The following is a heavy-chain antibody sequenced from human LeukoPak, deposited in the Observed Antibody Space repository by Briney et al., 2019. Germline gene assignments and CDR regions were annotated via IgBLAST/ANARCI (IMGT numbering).Heavy chain of an antibody. J-gene: IGHJ4*02. CDR2: ISTNGGST. CDR3: ARERVDCSGGSCLYHFGY. Sequence: GGSLRLSCAASGFTFSSYAMHWVRQAPGKGLEYVSAISTNGGSTYYANSVKGRFTISRDNSKNTLYLQMGSLRAEDMAVYYCARERVDCSGGSCLYHFGYWGQGTLVTVSS. V-gene: IGHV3-64*01. CDR1: GFTFSSYA. D-gene: IGHD2-15*01.